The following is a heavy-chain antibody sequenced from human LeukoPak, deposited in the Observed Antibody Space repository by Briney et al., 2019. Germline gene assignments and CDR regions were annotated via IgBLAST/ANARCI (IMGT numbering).Heavy chain of an antibody. CDR3: ARDRISSVYAISDHGANWFDP. D-gene: IGHD2-8*01. CDR1: GGTFSSYA. CDR2: IIPIFGTA. V-gene: IGHV1-69*06. Sequence: ASVNVSCKASGGTFSSYAISWVRQAPGQGLEWMGGIIPIFGTANYAQKFQGRVTITADKSTSTAYMELSSLRSEDTAVYYCARDRISSVYAISDHGANWFDPWGQGTLVTVSS. J-gene: IGHJ5*02.